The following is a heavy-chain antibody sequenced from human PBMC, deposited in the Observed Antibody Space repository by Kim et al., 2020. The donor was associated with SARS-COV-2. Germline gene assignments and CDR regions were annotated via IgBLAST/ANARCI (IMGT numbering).Heavy chain of an antibody. D-gene: IGHD3-3*01. CDR2: ISGSGGST. J-gene: IGHJ4*02. V-gene: IGHV3-23*01. Sequence: GGSLRLSCAASGFTFSSYAMSWVRQAPGKGLEWVSAISGSGGSTYYADSVKGRFTISRDNSKNTLYLQMNSLRAEDTAVYYCAKDKGDYDFWSGYGKYYFDYWGQGTLVTVSS. CDR3: AKDKGDYDFWSGYGKYYFDY. CDR1: GFTFSSYA.